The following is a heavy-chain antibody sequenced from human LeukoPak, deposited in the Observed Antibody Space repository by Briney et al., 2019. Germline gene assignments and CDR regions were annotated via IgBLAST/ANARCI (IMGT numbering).Heavy chain of an antibody. Sequence: ASVKVSCKASGYSFTDYNMHWVRQAPGQGLEWMGWINPNSGGTKYTQKFQGRVTMTRDTSISTAYMEVSRLRSDDTAVYYCARKGVFITTMTTHNWFDPWGQGTLVTVSS. CDR1: GYSFTDYN. J-gene: IGHJ5*02. D-gene: IGHD4-17*01. V-gene: IGHV1-2*02. CDR3: ARKGVFITTMTTHNWFDP. CDR2: INPNSGGT.